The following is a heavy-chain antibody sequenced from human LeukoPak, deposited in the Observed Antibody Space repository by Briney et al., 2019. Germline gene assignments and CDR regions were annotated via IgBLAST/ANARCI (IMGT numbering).Heavy chain of an antibody. J-gene: IGHJ6*02. CDR3: AKAASSSWPSYYYGMDV. Sequence: GGSLRLSCAASGFIFSSYSMSWVRQAPGKGLEWVSVITGSGGDTYYADSVKGRFTISKDNSKNTAYLQMSSLRVDDTAVYYCAKAASSSWPSYYYGMDVWGQGTTVTVSS. D-gene: IGHD6-13*01. V-gene: IGHV3-23*01. CDR2: ITGSGGDT. CDR1: GFIFSSYS.